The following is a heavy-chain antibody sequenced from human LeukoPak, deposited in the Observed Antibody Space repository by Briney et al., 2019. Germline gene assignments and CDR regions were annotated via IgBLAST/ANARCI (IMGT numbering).Heavy chain of an antibody. Sequence: SETLSLTCAVYGGSFSGYYWSWIRQPPGKGLEWIGEINHSGSTNYNPSLKSRVTISVDTSKNQFSLKLSSVTAADTAVYYCARPYLERSLKFCMDVWGKGTTVTVSS. J-gene: IGHJ6*03. CDR2: INHSGST. V-gene: IGHV4-34*01. CDR3: ARPYLERSLKFCMDV. D-gene: IGHD3-3*02. CDR1: GGSFSGYY.